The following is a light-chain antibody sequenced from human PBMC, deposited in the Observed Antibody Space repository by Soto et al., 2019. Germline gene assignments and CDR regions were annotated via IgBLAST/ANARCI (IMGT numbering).Light chain of an antibody. CDR2: DAS. V-gene: IGKV3-11*01. CDR1: QSVSTY. J-gene: IGKJ1*01. Sequence: EIVLTQSPATLSLSPGERATLSCRASQSVSTYLAWYQQKPGQAPRLLIFDASNRATGIPARFSGSGSGTDFTLTIRSLEPEDFAVYYCQQRSSWPRTFGQGTKVEFK. CDR3: QQRSSWPRT.